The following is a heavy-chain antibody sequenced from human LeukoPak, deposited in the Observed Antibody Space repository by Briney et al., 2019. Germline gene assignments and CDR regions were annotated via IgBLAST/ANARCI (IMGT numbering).Heavy chain of an antibody. V-gene: IGHV1-18*01. CDR3: AREGYSSSWYFHDY. J-gene: IGHJ4*02. CDR2: ISPYNGNT. Sequence: ASVKVSCKASGYTFTTHGIDWVRQAPGQGLEWMGWISPYNGNTKYAQRFQDRVAMTTDTSTSTAYMELRSLRSDDTALYYCAREGYSSSWYFHDYWGRGTLVTVSS. D-gene: IGHD6-13*01. CDR1: GYTFTTHG.